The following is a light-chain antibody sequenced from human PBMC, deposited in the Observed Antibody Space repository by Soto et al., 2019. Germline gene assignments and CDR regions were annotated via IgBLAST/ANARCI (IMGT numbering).Light chain of an antibody. J-gene: IGKJ4*01. CDR2: GAS. Sequence: EIVMTQSPATLSVSPGKRVTLSCRASQSVSSNVAWYQQKPGQAPRLLIYGASTRATGIPARFSGSGSGTEFTLTISSLQSEDFAVYFCQQYNNWPPLTFGGGTKVEIK. V-gene: IGKV3-15*01. CDR1: QSVSSN. CDR3: QQYNNWPPLT.